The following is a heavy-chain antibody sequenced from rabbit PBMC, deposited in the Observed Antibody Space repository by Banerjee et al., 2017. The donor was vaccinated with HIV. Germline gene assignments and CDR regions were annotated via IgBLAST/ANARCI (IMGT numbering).Heavy chain of an antibody. D-gene: IGHD4-1*01. CDR2: IYTDSNGVT. CDR1: GFSFSNYW. CDR3: ARDLAGVIGWNFGL. V-gene: IGHV1S45*01. Sequence: QEQLEESGGDLVKPEGSLTLTCTASGFSFSNYWICWVRQAPGKGLELIACIYTDSNGVTYYASWAKGRFTISKTSSTTVTLQMTRLTAADTATYFCARDLAGVIGWNFGLWGQGTLVTVS. J-gene: IGHJ3*01.